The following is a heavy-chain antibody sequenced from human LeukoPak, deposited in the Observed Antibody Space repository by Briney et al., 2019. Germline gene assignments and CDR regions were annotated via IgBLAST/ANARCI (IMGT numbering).Heavy chain of an antibody. D-gene: IGHD3-22*01. CDR2: ISGSGGST. V-gene: IGHV3-23*01. Sequence: PGGSLRLSCAASGFTFSTYAMSWVRQAPGKGLEWVSTISGSGGSTYYADSVKGRFTISRDSSKNTLYLQMNSLRAEDTAVYYCARGANYYYDSSYFDYWGQGTLVTVSS. CDR1: GFTFSTYA. CDR3: ARGANYYYDSSYFDY. J-gene: IGHJ4*02.